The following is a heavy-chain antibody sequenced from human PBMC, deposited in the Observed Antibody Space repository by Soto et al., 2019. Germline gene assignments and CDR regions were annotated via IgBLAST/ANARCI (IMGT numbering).Heavy chain of an antibody. V-gene: IGHV3-23*01. Sequence: GGSLRLSCAASGVTCISYAMIWVGQAPGEGLEWVSGISGSGGSTSYAGSVKGRFTISRDNSKHTLFLQMNSLRAEDTAVYYCAQSPPGGSGWFHYFDYWGQGTLVTVSS. CDR1: GVTCISYA. CDR3: AQSPPGGSGWFHYFDY. J-gene: IGHJ4*02. D-gene: IGHD6-19*01. CDR2: ISGSGGST.